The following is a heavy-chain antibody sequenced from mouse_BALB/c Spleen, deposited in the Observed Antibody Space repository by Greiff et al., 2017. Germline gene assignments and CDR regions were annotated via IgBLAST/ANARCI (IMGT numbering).Heavy chain of an antibody. Sequence: EVKLMESGGDLVKPGGSLKLSCAASGFTFSSYGMSWVRQTPDKRLEWVATISSGGSYTYYPDSVKGRFTISRDNAKNTLYLQMSSLKSEDTAMYYCARHSLNYYGSSYFDYWGQGTTLTVSS. CDR3: ARHSLNYYGSSYFDY. CDR2: ISSGGSYT. CDR1: GFTFSSYG. V-gene: IGHV5-6*01. J-gene: IGHJ2*01. D-gene: IGHD1-1*01.